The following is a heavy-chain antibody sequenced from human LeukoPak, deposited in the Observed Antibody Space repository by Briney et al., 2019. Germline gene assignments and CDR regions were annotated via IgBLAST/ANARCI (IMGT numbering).Heavy chain of an antibody. CDR2: IYYSGST. Sequence: PSQTLSLTCTFSGGSISSGDYYWSWIRQPPGKGLEWIGYIYYSGSTYYNPSLKSRVTISVDTSKNQFSLKLSSVTAADTAVYYCARGGVTGDGWFDYWGQGTLVTVSS. CDR1: GGSISSGDYY. V-gene: IGHV4-30-4*01. J-gene: IGHJ4*02. CDR3: ARGGVTGDGWFDY. D-gene: IGHD7-27*01.